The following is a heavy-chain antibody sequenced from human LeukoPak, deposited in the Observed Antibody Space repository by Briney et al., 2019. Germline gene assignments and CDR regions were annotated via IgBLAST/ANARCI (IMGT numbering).Heavy chain of an antibody. Sequence: PSETLSLTCTVSGGSISSYYWSWIRQPPGKGPEWIGYIYYSGSTNYDPSLKSRVTISVDTSKNQFSLKLSSVTAADTAVYYCARDQTITPLDIWGQGTMVTVSS. D-gene: IGHD5-12*01. CDR1: GGSISSYY. CDR2: IYYSGST. J-gene: IGHJ3*02. CDR3: ARDQTITPLDI. V-gene: IGHV4-59*01.